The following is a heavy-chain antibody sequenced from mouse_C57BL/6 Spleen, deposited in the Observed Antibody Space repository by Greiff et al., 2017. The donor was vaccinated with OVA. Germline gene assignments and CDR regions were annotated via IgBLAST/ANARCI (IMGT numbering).Heavy chain of an antibody. CDR3: ARRGVRAYYFDN. CDR2: IDPSDSYT. CDR1: GYTFTSYW. D-gene: IGHD2-14*01. Sequence: QVQLQQPGAELVMPGASVKLSCKASGYTFTSYWMHWVKQRPGQGLEWIGEIDPSDSYTNYNQKFKGKSTLTVDKSSSTAYMQLSSLTSEDSAVYYCARRGVRAYYFDNWGEGTTLTVSS. J-gene: IGHJ2*01. V-gene: IGHV1-69*01.